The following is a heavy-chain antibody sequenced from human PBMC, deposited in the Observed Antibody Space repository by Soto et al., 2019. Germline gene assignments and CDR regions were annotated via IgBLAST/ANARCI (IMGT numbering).Heavy chain of an antibody. CDR3: ARDPGYYYDSSGSEGSPFDY. V-gene: IGHV3-30-3*01. CDR2: ISYDGSNK. CDR1: GFTFSSYD. J-gene: IGHJ4*02. Sequence: PGGSLRLSCAASGFTFSSYDMHWVRQAPGKGLEWVAVISYDGSNKYYADSVKGRFTISRDNSKNTLYLQMNTLRAQDTAVYYWARDPGYYYDSSGSEGSPFDYWGQGTLVTVSS. D-gene: IGHD3-22*01.